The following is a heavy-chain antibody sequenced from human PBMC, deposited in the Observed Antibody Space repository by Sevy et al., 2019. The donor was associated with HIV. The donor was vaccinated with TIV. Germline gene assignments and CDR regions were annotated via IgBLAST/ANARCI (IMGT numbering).Heavy chain of an antibody. V-gene: IGHV1-2*02. Sequence: ASVKVSCKASGYTFTGYYMHWVRQAPGQGLEWMGWINPNSGGTNYAQKFQGRVTMTRDTSISTAYMELSRLRSDDTAVYYCASDPGPGVYYYDSSGYYPDYWGQGTLVTVSS. J-gene: IGHJ4*02. CDR2: INPNSGGT. D-gene: IGHD3-22*01. CDR3: ASDPGPGVYYYDSSGYYPDY. CDR1: GYTFTGYY.